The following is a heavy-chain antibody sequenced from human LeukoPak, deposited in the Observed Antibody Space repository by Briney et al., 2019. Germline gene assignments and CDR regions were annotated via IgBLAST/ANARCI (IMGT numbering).Heavy chain of an antibody. J-gene: IGHJ4*02. D-gene: IGHD3-3*01. Sequence: GASVKVSCKASGGTFSSYAISWVRQAPGQGLEWMGGIIPIFGTANYAQKFQGRVTITADESTSTAYMELSSLRSEDTAVYYCARGFDFYYPFDYWGQGTLVTVSS. CDR2: IIPIFGTA. V-gene: IGHV1-69*13. CDR1: GGTFSSYA. CDR3: ARGFDFYYPFDY.